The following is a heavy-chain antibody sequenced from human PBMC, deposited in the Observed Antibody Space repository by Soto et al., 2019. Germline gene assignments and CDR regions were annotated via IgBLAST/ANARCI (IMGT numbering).Heavy chain of an antibody. Sequence: GSVKVSCKASGYTFTVYYMHWVRQAPGQGLEWMGWINPKSGGTMYPQKFQGRVTMTWDTSISTAYMALTRLRSDDTAVYYCARDPLLRFLEWLPLAPNWFDPWGQGTLVTVSS. CDR3: ARDPLLRFLEWLPLAPNWFDP. J-gene: IGHJ5*02. V-gene: IGHV1-2*02. CDR2: INPKSGGT. D-gene: IGHD3-3*01. CDR1: GYTFTVYY.